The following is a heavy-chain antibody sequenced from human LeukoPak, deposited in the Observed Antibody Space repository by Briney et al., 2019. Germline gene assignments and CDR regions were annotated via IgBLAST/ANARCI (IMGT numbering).Heavy chain of an antibody. V-gene: IGHV3-21*01. CDR3: ARDRSSSSPDAFDI. J-gene: IGHJ3*02. D-gene: IGHD6-6*01. CDR1: GFTFSSYS. Sequence: GSLRLSCAASGFTFSSYSMNWVRQAPGKGLEWVSSISSSSSYIYYADSVKGRFTISRDNAKNSLYLQMNSLRAEDTAVYYCARDRSSSSPDAFDIWGQGTMVTVSS. CDR2: ISSSSSYI.